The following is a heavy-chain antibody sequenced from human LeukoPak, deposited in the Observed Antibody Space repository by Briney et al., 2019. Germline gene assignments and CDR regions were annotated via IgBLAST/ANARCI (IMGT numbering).Heavy chain of an antibody. V-gene: IGHV1-18*01. CDR3: ARGTSNFYDSRNPQDY. J-gene: IGHJ4*02. CDR1: GYTFTSYG. CDR2: ISAYNGNT. D-gene: IGHD3-22*01. Sequence: ASVKVSCKASGYTFTSYGISWVRQAPGQGLEWMGWISAYNGNTNYAQKFQGRVTMTRDTSTSTVYMELSSLSSEDTAVYYCARGTSNFYDSRNPQDYWGQGTLVTVSS.